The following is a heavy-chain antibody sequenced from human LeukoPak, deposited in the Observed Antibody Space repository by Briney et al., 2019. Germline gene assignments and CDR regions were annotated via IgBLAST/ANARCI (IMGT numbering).Heavy chain of an antibody. D-gene: IGHD3-3*01. CDR2: IKSKTDGGTT. J-gene: IGHJ4*02. CDR3: TTDAPQWSVSY. CDR1: GFTFSNAW. Sequence: KLWGSLRLSCAASGFTFSNAWMSWVRQAPGKGLEWVGRIKSKTDGGTTDYAAPVKGRFTISRDDSKNALYLQMNSLKTEDTAVYYCTTDAPQWSVSYWGQGTLVTVSS. V-gene: IGHV3-15*01.